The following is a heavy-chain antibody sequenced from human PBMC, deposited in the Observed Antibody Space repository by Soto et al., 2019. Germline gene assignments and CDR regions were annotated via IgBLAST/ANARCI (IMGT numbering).Heavy chain of an antibody. D-gene: IGHD2-2*01. V-gene: IGHV2-26*01. CDR2: IFSNDEK. J-gene: IGHJ6*02. CDR1: GFSLSNARMG. CDR3: ARSTQLPVHTYYYYYGMDV. Sequence: QVTLKESGPVLVKPTETLTLTCTVSGFSLSNARMGVSWIRQPPGKALEWLAHIFSNDEKSYSTSLKSRLTISKDTSKSQVVLTMTNMDPVDTATYYCARSTQLPVHTYYYYYGMDVWGQGTTVTVSS.